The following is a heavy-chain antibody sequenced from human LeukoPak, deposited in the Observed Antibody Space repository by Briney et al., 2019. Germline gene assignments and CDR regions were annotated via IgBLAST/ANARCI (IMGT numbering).Heavy chain of an antibody. D-gene: IGHD3-22*01. J-gene: IGHJ4*02. Sequence: SETLSLTCAVYGGSFSSYYWSWVRQPPGKGLERIGKINHIGSTNYSPSLKSRVTISVDMSKNQFSLKLSSVTAADTAVYYCARLIYYDSSGYLDYWGQGALVTDSS. CDR1: GGSFSSYY. CDR3: ARLIYYDSSGYLDY. V-gene: IGHV4-34*01. CDR2: INHIGST.